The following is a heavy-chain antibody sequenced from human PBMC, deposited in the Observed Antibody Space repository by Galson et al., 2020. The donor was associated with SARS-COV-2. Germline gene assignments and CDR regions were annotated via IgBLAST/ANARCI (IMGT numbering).Heavy chain of an antibody. V-gene: IGHV3-11*01. D-gene: IGHD3-22*01. CDR2: ISGSGDNI. CDR3: ARDEGGYYGYGFDI. CDR1: GFTFSDYY. Sequence: GESLKISCAASGFTFSDYYMSWIRQAPGKGLEWFSYISGSGDNIYYADSVKGRFTISRDNAKNSLFLQMNSVRAEDTAVYYCARDEGGYYGYGFDIWGQGTLVTVSS. J-gene: IGHJ3*02.